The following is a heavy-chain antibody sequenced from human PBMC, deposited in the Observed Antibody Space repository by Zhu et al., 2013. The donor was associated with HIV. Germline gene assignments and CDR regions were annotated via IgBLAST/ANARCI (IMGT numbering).Heavy chain of an antibody. D-gene: IGHD3-22*01. CDR1: GFTFSSYG. CDR3: ARGDYYDRHFDY. Sequence: VQLVESGGGVVQPGRSLRLSCAASGFTFSSYGMHWVRQAPGKGLEWVAVISYDGSNKYYADSVKGRFTISRDNSKNTLYLQMNSLRAEDTAVYYCARGDYYDRHFDYWGQGIRGHRSPQ. J-gene: IGHJ4*02. V-gene: IGHV3-30*03. CDR2: ISYDGSNK.